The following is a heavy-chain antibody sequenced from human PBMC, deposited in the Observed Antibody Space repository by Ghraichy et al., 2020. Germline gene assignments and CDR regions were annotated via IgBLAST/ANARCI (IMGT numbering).Heavy chain of an antibody. Sequence: GGSLRLSCTASGFNFDESGMHWVRQAPGKGLEWVSVINVNGMSTFYADSVKGRFAISRDNSKNSLYLQMNNLRPEDTAFYYCAKAKVIPTASLNHWGQGILVTVSS. CDR2: INVNGMST. V-gene: IGHV3-43*02. CDR1: GFNFDESG. CDR3: AKAKVIPTASLNH. J-gene: IGHJ5*02. D-gene: IGHD2-21*01.